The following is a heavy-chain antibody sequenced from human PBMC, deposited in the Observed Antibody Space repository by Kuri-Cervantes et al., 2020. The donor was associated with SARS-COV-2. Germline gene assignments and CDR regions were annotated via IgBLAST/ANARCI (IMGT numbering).Heavy chain of an antibody. D-gene: IGHD2-21*01. J-gene: IGHJ4*02. CDR3: AKDRVGVQDF. CDR2: ISHDGKNK. V-gene: IGHV3-30*18. CDR1: GFIFFNHG. Sequence: GESLKISCAASGFIFFNHGMHWVRQAPGKGLEWVAVISHDGKNKKCIASGKGRFTISRDNSQNTLYLHMKSLRSEDTAMYYCAKDRVGVQDFWGQGTLVTVSS.